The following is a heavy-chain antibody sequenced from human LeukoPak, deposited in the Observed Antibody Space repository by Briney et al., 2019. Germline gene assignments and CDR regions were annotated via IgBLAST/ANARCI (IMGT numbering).Heavy chain of an antibody. CDR3: AKHPSGYYYDLFDY. Sequence: SGGSLRLSCAASGFTFSRYGMSWVRQAPGKGLEWVSSIGGGGGSTYYADSVKGRFTISRDNSKNTLDLHMNNLRVEDTAVYYCAKHPSGYYYDLFDYWGQGTLVTVSS. CDR1: GFTFSRYG. J-gene: IGHJ4*02. V-gene: IGHV3-23*01. D-gene: IGHD3-22*01. CDR2: IGGGGGST.